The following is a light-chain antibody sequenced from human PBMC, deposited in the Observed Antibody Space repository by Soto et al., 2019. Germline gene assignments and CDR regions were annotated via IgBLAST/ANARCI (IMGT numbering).Light chain of an antibody. V-gene: IGLV2-14*01. CDR3: SSYTSSSIPYV. CDR1: SSDVGGYNY. J-gene: IGLJ1*01. CDR2: EVS. Sequence: LTQPASVSGSPGQSITISCTGTSSDVGGYNYVSWYQQHPGKAPKLMIYEVSNRPSGVSNRFSGSKSGNTASLTISGLQAEDEADYYCSSYTSSSIPYVFGTGTKVTVL.